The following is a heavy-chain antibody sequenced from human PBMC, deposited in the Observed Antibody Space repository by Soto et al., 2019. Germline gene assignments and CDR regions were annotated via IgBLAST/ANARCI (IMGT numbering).Heavy chain of an antibody. D-gene: IGHD3-22*01. V-gene: IGHV3-30*18. CDR1: GFSFSNYG. J-gene: IGHJ3*01. CDR2: ISHDGNSH. CDR3: VKAQERSAQYFAVVITAFDF. Sequence: LRLSCEGSGFSFSNYGIHWVRQAPGKGLEWVAVISHDGNSHHLADSVRGRFTISRDNSKNTVFLHMTSLRREDSAVYHCVKAQERSAQYFAVVITAFDFWGQGTMVTVSS.